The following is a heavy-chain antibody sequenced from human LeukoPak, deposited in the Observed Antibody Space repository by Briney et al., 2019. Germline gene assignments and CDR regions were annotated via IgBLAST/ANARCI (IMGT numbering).Heavy chain of an antibody. V-gene: IGHV4-30-2*01. J-gene: IGHJ3*02. CDR3: ARAGSGTDAFDI. D-gene: IGHD3-10*01. Sequence: SETLSLTCAVSGGSISSGGYSWSWIRQPPGKGLEWIGYIYHSGSTYYNLSLKSRVTISVDRSKNQFSLKLSSVTAADTAVYYCARAGSGTDAFDIWGQGTMVTVSS. CDR1: GGSISSGGYS. CDR2: IYHSGST.